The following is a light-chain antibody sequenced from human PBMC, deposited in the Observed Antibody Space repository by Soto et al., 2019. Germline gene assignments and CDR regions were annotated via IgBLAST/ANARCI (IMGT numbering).Light chain of an antibody. V-gene: IGKV1-39*01. CDR1: ENINTD. CDR2: AAT. Sequence: DIQMTQSPSSLSASVGDRVSISCRTSENINTDLNWFQQKPGTAPKLLIFAATGLQSGVPPRLSGSGSGTDFTLTINSLQPDDFATYFCQQSYSLPYTFGPGTKLEIK. CDR3: QQSYSLPYT. J-gene: IGKJ2*01.